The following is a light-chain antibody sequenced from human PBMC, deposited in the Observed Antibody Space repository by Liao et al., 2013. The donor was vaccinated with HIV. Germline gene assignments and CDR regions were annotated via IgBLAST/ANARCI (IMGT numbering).Light chain of an antibody. CDR1: NIGSKG. J-gene: IGLJ1*01. Sequence: SYELTQPPSVSVAPGKTATIPCGGNNIGSKGVHWYQQKPGQAPVLLIYHASDRPSGIPERFSGSNSGNTATLTISRVEPGDEADYYCQLWDSSSDHPYVFGTGTQVTVL. CDR3: QLWDSSSDHPYV. V-gene: IGLV3-21*01. CDR2: HAS.